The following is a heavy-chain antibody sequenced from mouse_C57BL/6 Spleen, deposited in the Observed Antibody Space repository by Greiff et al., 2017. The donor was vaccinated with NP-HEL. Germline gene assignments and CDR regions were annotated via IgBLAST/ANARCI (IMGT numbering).Heavy chain of an antibody. Sequence: EVKLMESGPELVKPGASVKIPCKASGYTFTDYNMDWVKQSHGKSLEWIGDINPNNGGTIYNQKFKGKATLTVDKSSSTAYMELRSLTSEDTAVYYCARRDSNSFDYWGQGTTLTVSS. V-gene: IGHV1-18*01. CDR3: ARRDSNSFDY. D-gene: IGHD2-5*01. CDR2: INPNNGGT. J-gene: IGHJ2*01. CDR1: GYTFTDYN.